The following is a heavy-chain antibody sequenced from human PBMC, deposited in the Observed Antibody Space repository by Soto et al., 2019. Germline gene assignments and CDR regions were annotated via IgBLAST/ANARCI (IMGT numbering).Heavy chain of an antibody. D-gene: IGHD2-8*02. CDR1: GGSISSSSYY. J-gene: IGHJ4*02. Sequence: SETLSLTCTVSGGSISSSSYYWGWIRQPPGKGLEWIGSIFYSGSTYYNPSLKSRVTISVDTSKNQFSLKLSSVTAADTAVYYCARGGGVYYFDYWGQGTLVTVSS. CDR2: IFYSGST. V-gene: IGHV4-39*07. CDR3: ARGGGVYYFDY.